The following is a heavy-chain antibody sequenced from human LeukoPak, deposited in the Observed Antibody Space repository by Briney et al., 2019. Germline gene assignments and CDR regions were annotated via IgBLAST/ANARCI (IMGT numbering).Heavy chain of an antibody. CDR3: ARDLREQWLVLHY. CDR1: GGTFSSYA. J-gene: IGHJ4*02. V-gene: IGHV1-69*13. Sequence: ASVKVSCKASGGTFSSYAISWVRQAPGQGLEWMRGIIPIFGTANYAQKFQGRVTITADESTSTAYMELSSLRSEDTAVYYCARDLREQWLVLHYWGQGTLVTVSS. CDR2: IIPIFGTA. D-gene: IGHD6-19*01.